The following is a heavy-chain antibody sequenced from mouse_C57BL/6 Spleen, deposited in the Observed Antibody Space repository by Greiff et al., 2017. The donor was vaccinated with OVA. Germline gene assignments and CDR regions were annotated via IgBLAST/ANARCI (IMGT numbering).Heavy chain of an antibody. D-gene: IGHD2-2*01. CDR3: ARGHDESYFDY. Sequence: DVMLVESGGDLVKPGGSLKLSCAASGFTFSSYGMSWVRQTPDKRLEWVATISSGGSYTYYPDSVKGRFTISRDNAKNTLYLQMSSLKSEDTAMYYCARGHDESYFDYWGQGTTLTVSS. CDR2: ISSGGSYT. J-gene: IGHJ2*01. V-gene: IGHV5-6*02. CDR1: GFTFSSYG.